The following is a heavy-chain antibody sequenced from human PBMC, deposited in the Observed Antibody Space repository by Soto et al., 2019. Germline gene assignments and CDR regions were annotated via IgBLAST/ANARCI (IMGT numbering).Heavy chain of an antibody. CDR3: ARDRLRYNWNDFPYYYYGMDI. V-gene: IGHV3-30-3*01. J-gene: IGHJ6*02. D-gene: IGHD1-1*01. Sequence: QVQLVESGGGLVQPGRSLRPPCAASGFTFSSYAMHWVRQAPGKGLEWVAVISYDGSNKYYADSVKGRFTISRDNSKNTLYLQMNSLRAEDTAVYYCARDRLRYNWNDFPYYYYGMDIWGQGTTVTVSS. CDR1: GFTFSSYA. CDR2: ISYDGSNK.